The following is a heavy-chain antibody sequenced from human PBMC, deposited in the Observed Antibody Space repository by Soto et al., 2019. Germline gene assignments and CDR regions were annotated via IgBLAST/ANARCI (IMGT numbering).Heavy chain of an antibody. CDR3: ARLMVRGVRYFDY. CDR1: GGSISSSSYY. D-gene: IGHD3-10*01. V-gene: IGHV4-39*01. CDR2: IYYSGIT. Sequence: SETLSLTCTVSGGSISSSSYYWGWIRHPPGKGLEWIGSIYYSGITYYNPSLKSRVTISVDTSKNQFSLKLSSVTAADTAVYYCARLMVRGVRYFDYWGQGTLVTVSS. J-gene: IGHJ4*02.